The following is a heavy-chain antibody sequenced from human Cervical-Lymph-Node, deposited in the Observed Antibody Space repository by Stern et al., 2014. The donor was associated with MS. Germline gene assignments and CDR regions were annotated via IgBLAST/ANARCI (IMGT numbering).Heavy chain of an antibody. CDR3: TRDTGVGAYFDY. J-gene: IGHJ4*02. D-gene: IGHD1-26*01. Sequence: VQLVESAAEVKKPGSSVKVSCKASGGTFSTYGLSWVRQAPGHGLAWMGGVIPIAGTPTYAQKFQGRVTITADEPTSTAYMELSSLRSDDTAVYYCTRDTGVGAYFDYWGQGTLVTVTS. V-gene: IGHV1-69*01. CDR2: VIPIAGTP. CDR1: GGTFSTYG.